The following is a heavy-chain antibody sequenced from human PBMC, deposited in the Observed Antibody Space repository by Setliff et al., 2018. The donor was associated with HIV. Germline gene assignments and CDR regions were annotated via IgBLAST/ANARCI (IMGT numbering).Heavy chain of an antibody. Sequence: SETLSLTCTVSGGSISSGNYWGWIRQPPGKGLEWIGSSYHTGSTYYNPSLKSRVTMPVDTSKNQFSLKVSSVTAADTAVYYCARHVTGAAYWNFFDYWGQGTLVTVSS. CDR2: SYHTGST. D-gene: IGHD1-26*01. CDR3: ARHVTGAAYWNFFDY. V-gene: IGHV4-38-2*02. CDR1: GGSISSGNY. J-gene: IGHJ4*02.